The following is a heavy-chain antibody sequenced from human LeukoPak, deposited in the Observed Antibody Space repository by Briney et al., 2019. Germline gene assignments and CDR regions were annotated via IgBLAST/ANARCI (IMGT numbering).Heavy chain of an antibody. CDR1: GFTFSSYA. D-gene: IGHD4-23*01. CDR2: ISYDGSNK. J-gene: IGHJ1*01. CDR3: ARDGRYDYGGPQYFQH. V-gene: IGHV3-30-3*01. Sequence: GRSLRLSCAASGFTFSSYAMHWVRQAPGKGLEWVAVISYDGSNKYYADSVKGRFTISRDNSKNTLYLQMNSLRAEDTAVYYCARDGRYDYGGPQYFQHWGQGTLVTVSS.